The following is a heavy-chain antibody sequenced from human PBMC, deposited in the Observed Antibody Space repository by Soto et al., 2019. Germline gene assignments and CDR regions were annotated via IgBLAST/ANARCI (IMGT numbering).Heavy chain of an antibody. CDR3: ARDIYSYGSVGTPDI. CDR2: ISNDGNRQ. J-gene: IGHJ3*02. CDR1: AFSFSSQA. Sequence: GGALRLSCVGSAFSFSSQAMHWVRQAPGKGLEWVAAISNDGNRQLYADSVKDRFTISRDNSRNTLDLQMNNLRTEDTGVYFCARDIYSYGSVGTPDIWGQGT. D-gene: IGHD5-18*01. V-gene: IGHV3-30-3*01.